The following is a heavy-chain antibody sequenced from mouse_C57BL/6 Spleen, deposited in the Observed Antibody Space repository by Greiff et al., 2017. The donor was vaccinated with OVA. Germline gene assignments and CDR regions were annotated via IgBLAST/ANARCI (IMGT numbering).Heavy chain of an antibody. Sequence: VQLQQPGTELVKPGASVKLSCKASGYTFTSYWMHWVKQRPGQGLEWIGNINPSTGGTNYNETFKSQATLTVDKTSSTAYMQLSSLTSEDSAVYYWTRSIGTTVVARAMDYWGQGTSVTVSS. D-gene: IGHD1-1*01. J-gene: IGHJ4*01. V-gene: IGHV1-53*01. CDR2: INPSTGGT. CDR3: TRSIGTTVVARAMDY. CDR1: GYTFTSYW.